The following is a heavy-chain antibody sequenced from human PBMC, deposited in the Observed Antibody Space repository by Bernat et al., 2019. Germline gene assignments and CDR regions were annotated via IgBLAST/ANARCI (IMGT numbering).Heavy chain of an antibody. D-gene: IGHD6-25*01. CDR3: GRDGAALYYYPGMDV. V-gene: IGHV3-30*04. CDR1: GFTFSDYS. J-gene: IGHJ6*02. CDR2: VSYDGRNK. Sequence: VQLVESGGGVVQPGRSLRLSCVASGFTFSDYSLHWVRQAPGKGLEWVAVVSYDGRNKYYADSVQARFIISRDDSENTLYLQMDSLKSEDTAVYYCGRDGAALYYYPGMDVWGRGTTVTVSS.